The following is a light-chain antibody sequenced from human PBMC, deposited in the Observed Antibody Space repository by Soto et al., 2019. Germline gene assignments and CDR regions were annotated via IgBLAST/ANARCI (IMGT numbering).Light chain of an antibody. J-gene: IGKJ1*01. CDR2: AAS. Sequence: DIQLTQPPSSLSASVGDRVSISCRASQSISNYFNWYQQKPGKAPKVLIFAASRLQSGVPSRFGGSGSGTDFTLTISSLQPEDFATYYCRQSYTRTFGQGTKVDIK. CDR1: QSISNY. CDR3: RQSYTRT. V-gene: IGKV1-39*01.